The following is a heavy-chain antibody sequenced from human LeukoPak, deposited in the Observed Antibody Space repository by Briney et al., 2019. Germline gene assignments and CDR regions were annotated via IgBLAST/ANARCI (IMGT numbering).Heavy chain of an antibody. CDR3: ARGASVVPGIDNAFDI. V-gene: IGHV3-21*01. Sequence: PGRSLRLSCAASGFTFSRFGIHWVRQAPGKGLEWVSSISTSSSYINYADSVKGRFTISRDNAKKSLYLQMNSLRADDTALYYCARGASVVPGIDNAFDIWGQGTMVTVSS. CDR2: ISTSSSYI. D-gene: IGHD6-19*01. J-gene: IGHJ3*02. CDR1: GFTFSRFG.